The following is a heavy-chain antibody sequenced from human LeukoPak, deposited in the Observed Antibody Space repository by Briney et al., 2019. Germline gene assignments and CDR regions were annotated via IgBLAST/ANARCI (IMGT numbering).Heavy chain of an antibody. CDR2: ISSSGSTI. V-gene: IGHV3-48*03. D-gene: IGHD4-17*01. CDR3: ARDYYGDHFDY. Sequence: GGSLRLSCAASGFTFSNYEMNWVRQAPGKGLEWVPYISSSGSTIYYADSVKGRFTISRDNAKNSLYLQMNSLRAEDAAVYYCARDYYGDHFDYWGQGTLVTVSS. J-gene: IGHJ4*02. CDR1: GFTFSNYE.